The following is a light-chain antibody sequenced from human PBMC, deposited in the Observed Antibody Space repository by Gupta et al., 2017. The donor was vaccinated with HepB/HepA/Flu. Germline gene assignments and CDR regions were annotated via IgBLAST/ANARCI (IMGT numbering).Light chain of an antibody. CDR1: NIGIKS. J-gene: IGLJ1*01. V-gene: IGLV3-21*04. CDR2: YDK. Sequence: SYVLTQPPSVSVAPGQTATITCGGNNIGIKSVHWYQQKPGQAPLLIMFYDKDRPSGIPERFSGSNSGGTATPTISRAEAGDEADYYCHIWDSISHHVFGPGTKVTVL. CDR3: HIWDSISHHV.